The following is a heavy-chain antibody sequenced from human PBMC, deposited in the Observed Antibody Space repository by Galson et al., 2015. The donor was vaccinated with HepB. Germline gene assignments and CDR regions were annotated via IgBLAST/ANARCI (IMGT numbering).Heavy chain of an antibody. CDR1: GFTFSSYA. Sequence: SLRLSCAASGFTFSSYAMSWVRQAPGKGLEWVSAISGSGGSTYYADSVKGRFTISRDNSKNTLYLQMNSLRAEDTAVYYCAKSTNFGSYGARYMDVWGKGTTVTVSS. D-gene: IGHD1-26*01. CDR3: AKSTNFGSYGARYMDV. CDR2: ISGSGGST. J-gene: IGHJ6*03. V-gene: IGHV3-23*01.